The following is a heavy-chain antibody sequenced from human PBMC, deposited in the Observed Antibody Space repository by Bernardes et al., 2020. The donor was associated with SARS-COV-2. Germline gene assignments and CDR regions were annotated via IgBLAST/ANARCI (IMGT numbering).Heavy chain of an antibody. J-gene: IGHJ6*02. CDR3: ARGRTVTTLYYYYYGMDV. Sequence: SETLSLTRAVYGGSFSGYYWSWIRQPPGKGLEWIGEINHSGSTNYNPSLKSRVTISVDTSKNQFSLKLSSVTAADTAVYYCARGRTVTTLYYYYYGMDVWGQGTTVTVSS. CDR1: GGSFSGYY. V-gene: IGHV4-34*01. CDR2: INHSGST. D-gene: IGHD4-17*01.